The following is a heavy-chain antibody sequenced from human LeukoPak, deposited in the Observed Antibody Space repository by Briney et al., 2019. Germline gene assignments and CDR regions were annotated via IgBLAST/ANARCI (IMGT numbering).Heavy chain of an antibody. D-gene: IGHD6-13*01. J-gene: IGHJ6*03. V-gene: IGHV3-23*01. CDR3: AKLSSSWFYYYYYMDV. CDR1: GFTLSSYA. Sequence: GGSLRLSCAASGFTLSSYAMSWVRQAPGKGLEWVSDISGSGGSTYYADSVKGRFTISRDNSKNTLYLQMNSLRAEDTAVYHCAKLSSSWFYYYYYMDVCGEGTTVTVSS. CDR2: ISGSGGST.